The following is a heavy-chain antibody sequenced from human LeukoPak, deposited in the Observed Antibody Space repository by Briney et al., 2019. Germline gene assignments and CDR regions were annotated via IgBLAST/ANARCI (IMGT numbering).Heavy chain of an antibody. CDR2: IYTSGST. V-gene: IGHV4-4*07. CDR3: ARERSGYDSPYYMDV. J-gene: IGHJ6*03. Sequence: MPSETLSLTCTVSGGSISSYYWSWIRQPAGKGLEWTGRIYTSGSTNYNPSLKSRVTMSVDTSKNQFSLKLSSVTAADTAVYYCARERSGYDSPYYMDVWGKGTTVTVSS. D-gene: IGHD5-12*01. CDR1: GGSISSYY.